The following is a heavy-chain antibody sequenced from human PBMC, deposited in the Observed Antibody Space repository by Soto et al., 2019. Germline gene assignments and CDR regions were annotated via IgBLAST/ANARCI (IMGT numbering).Heavy chain of an antibody. CDR2: IDYSGST. CDR1: GGSISSTSNY. D-gene: IGHD2-21*02. J-gene: IGHJ4*02. Sequence: SETLSLTCTVSGGSISSTSNYWGWIRQPPGKGLEWIGIIDYSGSTDHNPSLKSRVTISVDRSKNQFSLKLSSVTAADTAVYYCAREGVAHCGGDCYFDYWGQGTLVTVSS. CDR3: AREGVAHCGGDCYFDY. V-gene: IGHV4-39*07.